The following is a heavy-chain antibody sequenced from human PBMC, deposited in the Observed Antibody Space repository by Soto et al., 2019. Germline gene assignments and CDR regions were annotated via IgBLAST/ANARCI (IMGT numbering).Heavy chain of an antibody. D-gene: IGHD6-13*01. J-gene: IGHJ4*02. CDR1: GFTFSSYG. Sequence: GGSLRLSCAASGFTFSSYGMHWVRQAPGKGLEWVAVISYDGSNKYYADSVKGRFTISRDNSKNTLYLQMNSLRAEDTAVYYCAKDLFPYVIAAAGTIFDYWGQGTLVTVSS. CDR3: AKDLFPYVIAAAGTIFDY. CDR2: ISYDGSNK. V-gene: IGHV3-30*18.